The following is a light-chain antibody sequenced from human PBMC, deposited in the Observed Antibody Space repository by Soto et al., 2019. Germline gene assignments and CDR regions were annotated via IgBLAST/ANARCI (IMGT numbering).Light chain of an antibody. CDR2: DVS. CDR1: ISDVGGYNF. CDR3: SSFTGSNYV. Sequence: QSALTQPASVSGSPGQSITISCTGTISDVGGYNFVSWYQQYPGKAPKLMICDVSNRPSGVSNRVSGSKSGNTASLTISGLQAEDEADYYCSSFTGSNYVFGTGTKLTVL. J-gene: IGLJ1*01. V-gene: IGLV2-14*03.